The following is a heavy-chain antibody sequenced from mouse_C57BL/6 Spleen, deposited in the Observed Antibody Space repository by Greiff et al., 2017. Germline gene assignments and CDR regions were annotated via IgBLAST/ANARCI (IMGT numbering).Heavy chain of an antibody. J-gene: IGHJ3*01. CDR2: IDPSSGGT. V-gene: IGHV1-72*01. D-gene: IGHD1-1*01. Sequence: VQLQQSGAELVKPGASVKLSCKASGYTFTSYCMHWVKQRPGRGLEWIGRIDPSSGGTKYNEKFKSKATLTVDKPSSTAYMQLSSLPTEASTVYYCANDGYGSSYVGFAYWGQGTLVTVSA. CDR3: ANDGYGSSYVGFAY. CDR1: GYTFTSYC.